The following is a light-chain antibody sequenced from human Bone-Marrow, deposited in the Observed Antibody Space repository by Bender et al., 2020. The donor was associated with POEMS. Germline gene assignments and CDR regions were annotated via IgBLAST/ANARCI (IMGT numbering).Light chain of an antibody. CDR1: NTDLGPHSV. J-gene: IGLJ2*01. V-gene: IGLV2-14*02. CDR3: SSYSSGILA. CDR2: DNT. Sequence: QSALTQPASVSESPGQSITVSCTGDNTDLGPHSVVSWYQQHPGRVPKLMIYDNTKRPSGISDRFSASKSGSTASLTISGLQAEDEADYYCSSYSSGILAFGGGTKVTVL.